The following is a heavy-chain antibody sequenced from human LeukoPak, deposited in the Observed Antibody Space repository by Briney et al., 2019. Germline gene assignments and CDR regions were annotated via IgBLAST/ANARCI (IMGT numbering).Heavy chain of an antibody. V-gene: IGHV4-39*01. J-gene: IGHJ4*02. D-gene: IGHD2-2*01. CDR1: GVSISSSNNF. CDR2: VHYSGTT. Sequence: SETLSLTCTVSGVSISSSNNFWGWIRQPPGKGLEWIGSVHYSGTTYYIPSLKSRVTISVDTSKNQFSLKLTSVTAADTAVYYCARHWDDRSSPSYWGQGTLATVSS. CDR3: ARHWDDRSSPSY.